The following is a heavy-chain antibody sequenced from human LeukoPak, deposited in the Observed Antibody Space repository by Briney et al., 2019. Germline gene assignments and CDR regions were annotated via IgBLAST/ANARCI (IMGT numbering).Heavy chain of an antibody. Sequence: SETLSLTCTVSGGSISSSSYYWGWIRQPPGKGLEWIGSIYYSGSTYYNPSLKSRVTISVDTSKNQFSLKLSSVTAADTAVYYCATRPAAAGISDYWGQGTLVTVSS. CDR1: GGSISSSSYY. CDR3: ATRPAAAGISDY. CDR2: IYYSGST. D-gene: IGHD6-13*01. V-gene: IGHV4-39*01. J-gene: IGHJ4*02.